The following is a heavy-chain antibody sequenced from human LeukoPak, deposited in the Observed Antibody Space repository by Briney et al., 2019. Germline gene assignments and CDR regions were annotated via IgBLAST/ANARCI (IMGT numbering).Heavy chain of an antibody. J-gene: IGHJ4*02. CDR3: VRDHLYSFDY. Sequence: GGSLRLSCAASGFTFSSYSMNWVRQAPAKGLEWVSYFSSSSNTIYYADSVKGRFTISGDNAKNLLYLQMNSLRDEDTAVYYCVRDHLYSFDYWGQGTLVTVSS. V-gene: IGHV3-48*02. CDR1: GFTFSSYS. D-gene: IGHD3-16*01. CDR2: FSSSSNTI.